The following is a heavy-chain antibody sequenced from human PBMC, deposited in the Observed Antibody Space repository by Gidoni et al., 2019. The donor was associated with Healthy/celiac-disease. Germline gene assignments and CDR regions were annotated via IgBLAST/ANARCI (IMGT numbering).Heavy chain of an antibody. CDR3: ASVMTTVTNFDY. CDR1: GFTFSSYS. J-gene: IGHJ4*02. CDR2: ISSSSSYI. Sequence: EVQLVESGGGLVKPGGSLRLSCAASGFTFSSYSMNWVRQAPGKGLEWVSSISSSSSYIYYADSVKGRFTISRDNAKNSLYLQMNSLRAEDTAVYYCASVMTTVTNFDYWGQGTLVTVSS. V-gene: IGHV3-21*01. D-gene: IGHD4-17*01.